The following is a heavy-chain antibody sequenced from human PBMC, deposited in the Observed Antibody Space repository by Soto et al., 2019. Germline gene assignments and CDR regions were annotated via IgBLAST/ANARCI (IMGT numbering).Heavy chain of an antibody. J-gene: IGHJ1*01. Sequence: SVKVSCKVSGDSFNNYAISWVRQAPGQGLEWMGGIIPVFRAASYERRFQGRVSISADKGITTVYLELSSLRSDDTAVYYCARAGSPHPWTSEPGTAFFLHRGQ. V-gene: IGHV1-69*06. CDR1: GDSFNNYA. CDR3: ARAGSPHPWTSEPGTAFFLH. D-gene: IGHD1-1*01. CDR2: IIPVFRAA.